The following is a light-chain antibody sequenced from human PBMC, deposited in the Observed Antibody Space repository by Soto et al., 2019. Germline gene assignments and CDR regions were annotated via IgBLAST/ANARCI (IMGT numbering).Light chain of an antibody. CDR3: SSYTSSSTLYV. J-gene: IGLJ1*01. V-gene: IGLV2-14*01. CDR2: DVT. CDR1: SSDVGDNNY. Sequence: ALTQPASVSGSPGQSITISCTGTSSDVGDNNYVSWYQQHPGKAPKLMIYDVTHRPSGISNRFSGSKSGNTASLTISGLQAEDEADYYCSSYTSSSTLYVFGTGTKVTVL.